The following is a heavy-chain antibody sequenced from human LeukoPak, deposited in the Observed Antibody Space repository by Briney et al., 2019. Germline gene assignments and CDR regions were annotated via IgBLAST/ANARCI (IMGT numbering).Heavy chain of an antibody. CDR2: ISGGAGNT. CDR3: AKFVSIFYYYYYMGV. CDR1: GFTFSTYA. J-gene: IGHJ6*03. Sequence: GGSLILSCAASGFTFSTYAMSWVRQAPGKGLEWVSAISGGAGNTYYADSVKGRFTISRDNTNNTLYLQMNSLRAEDTAVYYCAKFVSIFYYYYYMGVWGKGTTVTVSS. D-gene: IGHD3-3*01. V-gene: IGHV3-23*01.